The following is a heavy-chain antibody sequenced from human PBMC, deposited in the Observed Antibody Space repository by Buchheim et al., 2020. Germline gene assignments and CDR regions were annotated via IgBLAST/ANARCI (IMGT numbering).Heavy chain of an antibody. CDR3: ARGPMVRGESYWYFDL. CDR1: GGTFSSYT. J-gene: IGHJ2*01. D-gene: IGHD3-10*01. V-gene: IGHV1-69*02. Sequence: QVQLVQSGAEVKKPGSSVKVSCKASGGTFSSYTISWVRQAPGQGLEWMGRIIPILGIANYAQKFQGRVTITADKSTSKAYMELSSLRSEDTAVYYCARGPMVRGESYWYFDLWGRGTL. CDR2: IIPILGIA.